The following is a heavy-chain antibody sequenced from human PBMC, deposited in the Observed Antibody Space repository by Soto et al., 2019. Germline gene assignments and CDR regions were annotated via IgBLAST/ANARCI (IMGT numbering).Heavy chain of an antibody. V-gene: IGHV4-4*02. J-gene: IGHJ5*02. CDR3: ARQCRGVTCHWFVP. CDR2: IYHSGST. D-gene: IGHD2-15*01. CDR1: GGSISSSNW. Sequence: SETLSLTCAVSGGSISSSNWWSWVRQPPGKGLEWIGEIYHSGSTNYNPSLKSRVTISVDKSKNQFSLKLSSVTAADTAVYYCARQCRGVTCHWFVPWGQGTLVTVSS.